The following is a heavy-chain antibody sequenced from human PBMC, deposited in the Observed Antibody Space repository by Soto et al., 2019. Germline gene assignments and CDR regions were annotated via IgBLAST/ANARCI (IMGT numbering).Heavy chain of an antibody. J-gene: IGHJ4*02. CDR1: GFSFSTYT. D-gene: IGHD2-2*01. CDR3: AKDRVPDGRWNFEY. Sequence: EVQLLESGGGLVQPGGSLRLSCAASGFSFSTYTMNWVRQAPGRGLAWVAGIYGGGNTYYADSVKGRFTVSRDNSRSMLYLQRNSLRAEDTAVYYCAKDRVPDGRWNFEYWGQGTLVTVSS. V-gene: IGHV3-23*01. CDR2: IYGGGNT.